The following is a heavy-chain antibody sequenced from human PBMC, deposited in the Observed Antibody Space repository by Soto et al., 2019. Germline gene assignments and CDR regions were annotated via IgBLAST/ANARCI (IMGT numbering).Heavy chain of an antibody. Sequence: QVQLQESGPGLVKPSETLSLTCTVSGGSISSYYWSWIRQPPGKGLEWIGYIYYSGSTNYNPALKSRVTISVDTSKNQFSLKLSSVTAADTAVYYCAREYCSSTSCSYYYMDVWGKGTTVTVSS. J-gene: IGHJ6*03. D-gene: IGHD2-2*01. CDR1: GGSISSYY. CDR2: IYYSGST. V-gene: IGHV4-59*01. CDR3: AREYCSSTSCSYYYMDV.